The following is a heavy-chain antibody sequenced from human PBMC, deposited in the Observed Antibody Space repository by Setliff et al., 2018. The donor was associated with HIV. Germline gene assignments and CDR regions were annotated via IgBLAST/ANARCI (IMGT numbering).Heavy chain of an antibody. D-gene: IGHD4-17*01. CDR3: ARGLRQVETTGGSYYYYYMDV. J-gene: IGHJ6*03. CDR1: GYTFTSYY. CDR2: INPSGGAT. Sequence: ASVKVSCKASGYTFTSYYLHGVRQAPGQGLEWMGIINPSGGATSYAQKVQDRVTMTRDTSTSTVYMELSSLRSEDTAVYYCARGLRQVETTGGSYYYYYMDVWGKGTTVTVSS. V-gene: IGHV1-46*01.